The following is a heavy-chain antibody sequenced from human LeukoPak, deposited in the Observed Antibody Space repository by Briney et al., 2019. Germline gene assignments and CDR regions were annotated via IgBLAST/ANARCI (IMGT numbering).Heavy chain of an antibody. Sequence: GGSLRLSCAASGFTFSSYAMHWVRQAPGKGLEWVAVISYDGSNKYYADSVKGRFTISRDNSKNTLYLQMNSLRAEDTAVYYCAKAFSGISFDYWGQGTLVTVSS. V-gene: IGHV3-30*04. D-gene: IGHD3-10*01. J-gene: IGHJ4*02. CDR2: ISYDGSNK. CDR3: AKAFSGISFDY. CDR1: GFTFSSYA.